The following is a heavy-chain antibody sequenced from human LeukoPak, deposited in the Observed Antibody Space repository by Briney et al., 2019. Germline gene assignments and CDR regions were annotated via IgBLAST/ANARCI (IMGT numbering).Heavy chain of an antibody. J-gene: IGHJ4*02. Sequence: SETLSLTCIVSGASISDYYWSWIRQHPGKGLEWIGYIYYSGSTYYNPSLKSRVTISVDTSKNQFSLKLSSVTAADTAVYYCARDSRSVAGTFDYWGQGTLVTVSS. CDR3: ARDSRSVAGTFDY. D-gene: IGHD6-19*01. CDR2: IYYSGST. CDR1: GASISDYY. V-gene: IGHV4-31*03.